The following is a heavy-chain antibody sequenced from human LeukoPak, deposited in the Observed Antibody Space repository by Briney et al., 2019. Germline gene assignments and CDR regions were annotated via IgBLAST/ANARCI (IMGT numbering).Heavy chain of an antibody. CDR1: GGSISSYY. CDR3: ARDLAIAARQAYYYYYYYYMDV. CDR2: IYTSGST. V-gene: IGHV4-4*07. J-gene: IGHJ6*03. D-gene: IGHD6-6*01. Sequence: SETLSLTCAVSGGSISSYYWSWIRQPAGKGLEWIGRIYTSGSTNYNPSLKSRVTMSVDTSKNQFSLKLSSVTAADTAVYYCARDLAIAARQAYYYYYYYYMDVWGKGTTVTVSS.